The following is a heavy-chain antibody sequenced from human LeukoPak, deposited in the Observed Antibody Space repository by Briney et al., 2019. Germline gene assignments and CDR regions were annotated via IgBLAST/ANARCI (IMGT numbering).Heavy chain of an antibody. J-gene: IGHJ3*02. D-gene: IGHD3-3*01. V-gene: IGHV1-69*05. Sequence: GASVKVSCKASGGTFSSYAISWVRQAPGQGLEWMGGIIPIFGTANYAQKFQGRDTITTDESTSTAYMELSSLRSEDTAVYYCARDYDFWSGAGVYAFDIWGQGTMVTVSS. CDR2: IIPIFGTA. CDR1: GGTFSSYA. CDR3: ARDYDFWSGAGVYAFDI.